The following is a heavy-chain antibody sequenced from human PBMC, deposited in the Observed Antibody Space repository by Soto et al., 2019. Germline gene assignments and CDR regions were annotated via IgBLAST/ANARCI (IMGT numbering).Heavy chain of an antibody. CDR3: ARRVLTGKNFEF. J-gene: IGHJ4*02. D-gene: IGHD1-20*01. CDR1: GCTFSSYG. V-gene: IGHV3-23*01. CDR2: ISGSGGTT. Sequence: WRSLRLSCASCGCTFSSYGMSCVRQDSGKGLEWVSGISGSGGTTYYADSVKGRFIISRDNSKNTLFLQMNCLRAEDTAVYYCARRVLTGKNFEFWGQGTVFTLSS.